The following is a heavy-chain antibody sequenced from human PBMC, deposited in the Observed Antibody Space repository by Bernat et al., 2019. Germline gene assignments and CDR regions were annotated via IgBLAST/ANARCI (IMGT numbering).Heavy chain of an antibody. CDR2: IFSNDEK. CDR1: GFSLSNARMG. V-gene: IGHV2-26*01. CDR3: ARGYSSGWYLYYYMDV. Sequence: QVTLKESGPVLVKPTETLTLTCTVSGFSLSNARMGVSWIRQPPGKALEWLAHIFSNDEKSYSTSLKSRLTISKDTSKSQVVLTMTHMDPVDTATYYCARGYSSGWYLYYYMDVWGKGTTVTVSS. D-gene: IGHD6-19*01. J-gene: IGHJ6*03.